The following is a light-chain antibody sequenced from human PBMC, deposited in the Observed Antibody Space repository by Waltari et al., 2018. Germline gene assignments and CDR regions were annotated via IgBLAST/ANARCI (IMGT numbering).Light chain of an antibody. CDR3: QQYDISPLT. Sequence: EIVLTQSPGTLSLSPGEGATLSCRTSQTIRTTYLAWYQQKPGQAPTLLIYGTFTRATGIPDRFTGSGSGTHFSLTISSLEPEEFATYYCQQYDISPLTFGGGTKVEIK. V-gene: IGKV3-20*01. CDR2: GTF. J-gene: IGKJ4*01. CDR1: QTIRTTY.